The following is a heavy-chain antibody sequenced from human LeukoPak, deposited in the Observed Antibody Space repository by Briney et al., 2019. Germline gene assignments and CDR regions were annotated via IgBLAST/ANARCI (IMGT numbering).Heavy chain of an antibody. CDR2: MNPNSGNT. D-gene: IGHD6-13*01. V-gene: IGHV1-8*01. CDR3: ARMSSSWYSTSYDY. J-gene: IGHJ4*02. CDR1: GYTFTSYD. Sequence: ASGKVSCKASGYTFTSYDINWVRQAAGQGLERMGWMNPNSGNTGYAQKFQGRVTMTRNTSISTAYMELSSLRSEDTAVYYCARMSSSWYSTSYDYWGQGTLVTVSS.